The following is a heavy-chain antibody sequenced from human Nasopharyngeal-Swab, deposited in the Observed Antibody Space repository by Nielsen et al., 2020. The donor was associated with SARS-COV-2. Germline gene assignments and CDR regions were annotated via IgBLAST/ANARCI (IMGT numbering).Heavy chain of an antibody. Sequence: ETLSLTCTVSGCSISSSSYYWAWIRQRPGKGLEWIGSIYYSGSTYYNPSLKSRVTISEDTSTTHFSLKLSSVTAADTAVYYCARRREPWLVENWFDPWGQGTLVTVSS. V-gene: IGHV4-39*02. CDR3: ARRREPWLVENWFDP. D-gene: IGHD6-19*01. CDR2: IYYSGST. CDR1: GCSISSSSYY. J-gene: IGHJ5*02.